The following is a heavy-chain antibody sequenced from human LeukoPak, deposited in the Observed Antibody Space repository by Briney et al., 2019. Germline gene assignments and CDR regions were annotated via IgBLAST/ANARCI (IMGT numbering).Heavy chain of an antibody. CDR1: GFTFSSYP. CDR2: ISDSGGGT. Sequence: GGSLRLSCAASGFTFSSYPMNWVRQAPGKGPEWVSGISDSGGGTYYADSVKGRFTISRDNSKNTLYLQMNSLRAEDTAVYHCAKKGDSSGWYYVHWGQGALVTVSS. D-gene: IGHD6-19*01. V-gene: IGHV3-23*01. CDR3: AKKGDSSGWYYVH. J-gene: IGHJ4*02.